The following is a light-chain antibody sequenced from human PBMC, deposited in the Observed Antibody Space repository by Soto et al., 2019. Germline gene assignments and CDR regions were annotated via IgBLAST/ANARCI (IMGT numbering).Light chain of an antibody. V-gene: IGKV3-11*01. CDR2: DAS. CDR3: QQRSNWPRGG. J-gene: IGKJ1*01. Sequence: EIVLTQSPATLSLSPGERATLSCRASQSVSSYLAWYQQKPGQAPRLLIYDASNRATGIPARFSGSGSGTDFTLTISSLEPEDFAVYYCQQRSNWPRGGFGQGTKVDI. CDR1: QSVSSY.